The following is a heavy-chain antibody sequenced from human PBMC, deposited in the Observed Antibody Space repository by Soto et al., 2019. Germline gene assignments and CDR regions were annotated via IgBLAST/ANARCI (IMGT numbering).Heavy chain of an antibody. Sequence: SETLSLTCTVSGGSISSSSYYWGWIRQPPGKGLEWIGSIYYSGSTYYNPSLKSRVTISVDTSKNQFSLKLSSVTAADTAVYYCARHHGRYGSSTSCYYINWFDPWGQGTLVTVSS. CDR1: GGSISSSSYY. D-gene: IGHD2-2*01. CDR2: IYYSGST. V-gene: IGHV4-39*01. J-gene: IGHJ5*02. CDR3: ARHHGRYGSSTSCYYINWFDP.